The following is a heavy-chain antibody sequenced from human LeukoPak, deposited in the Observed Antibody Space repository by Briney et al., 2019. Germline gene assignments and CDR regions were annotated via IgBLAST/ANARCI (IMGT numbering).Heavy chain of an antibody. Sequence: SETLSLTCTVSGGSISSYYWSWIRQPPGKGLEGIGYIYYSGSTNYNPSLKSRVTISVDTSKNQFSLKLSSVTAADTAVYYCARENSNYVGAFDYWGQGTLVTVSS. V-gene: IGHV4-59*01. D-gene: IGHD4-11*01. CDR3: ARENSNYVGAFDY. CDR1: GGSISSYY. CDR2: IYYSGST. J-gene: IGHJ4*02.